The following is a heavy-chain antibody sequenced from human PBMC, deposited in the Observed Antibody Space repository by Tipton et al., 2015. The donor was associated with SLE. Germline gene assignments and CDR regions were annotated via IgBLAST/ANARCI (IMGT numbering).Heavy chain of an antibody. CDR1: GDSISTNY. Sequence: TLSLTCSVSGDSISTNYWTWIRQPPGKRLEWMGYSYSGGSTNYNPALESRVFISVDTSKSQFSLHLTSVTAADTAVYYCAKWGVVASGQPFGHWGQGILVTVSS. J-gene: IGHJ4*02. V-gene: IGHV4-59*01. CDR2: SYSGGST. CDR3: AKWGVVASGQPFGH. D-gene: IGHD2-21*01.